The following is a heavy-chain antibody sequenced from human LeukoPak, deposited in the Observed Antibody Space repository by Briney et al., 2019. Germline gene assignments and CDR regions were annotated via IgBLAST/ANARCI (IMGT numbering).Heavy chain of an antibody. D-gene: IGHD2-2*01. CDR1: GFTFSSYS. Sequence: HSGGSLRLSCAASGFTFSSYSMNWVRQAPGKGLEWVSAIGGSGGSTYYADSVKGRFTISRDNSKNTLYLQMNSLRAEDTAVYYCAGVGDIVVVPAAPFDYWGQGTLVTVSS. J-gene: IGHJ4*02. CDR2: IGGSGGST. CDR3: AGVGDIVVVPAAPFDY. V-gene: IGHV3-23*01.